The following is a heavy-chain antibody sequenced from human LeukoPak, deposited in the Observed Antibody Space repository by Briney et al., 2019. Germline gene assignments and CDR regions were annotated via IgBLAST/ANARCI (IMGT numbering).Heavy chain of an antibody. J-gene: IGHJ4*02. D-gene: IGHD1-26*01. V-gene: IGHV4-39*01. Sequence: SETLSLTCTVSGGSISSSSYYWGWIRQPPGKGLEWIGSIYYSGSTYYNPSLKSRVTISVDTSKNQFPLKLSSVTAADTAVYYCARHEFVGATVFDYWGQGTLVTVSS. CDR2: IYYSGST. CDR3: ARHEFVGATVFDY. CDR1: GGSISSSSYY.